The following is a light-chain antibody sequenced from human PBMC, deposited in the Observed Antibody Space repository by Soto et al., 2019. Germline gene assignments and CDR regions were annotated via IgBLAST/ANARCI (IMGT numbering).Light chain of an antibody. Sequence: EIVLTQSPGTLSLSPGERATLSCRASQTISSGHLAWYQQKPGQPPRLLIYAASPRATGIPDRFSGSGSATGFTLTISRLESEDFAVYYYQQYCRSPPLYTFGQGTKLEIK. J-gene: IGKJ2*01. V-gene: IGKV3-20*01. CDR2: AAS. CDR1: QTISSGH. CDR3: QQYCRSPPLYT.